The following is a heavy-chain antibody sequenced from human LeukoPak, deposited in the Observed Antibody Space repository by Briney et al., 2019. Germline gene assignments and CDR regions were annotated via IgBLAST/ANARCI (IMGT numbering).Heavy chain of an antibody. CDR2: ISSSSSYI. J-gene: IGHJ3*02. V-gene: IGHV3-21*04. CDR1: GFTFSSYS. CDR3: ARGPPGDPKDAFDI. Sequence: GGSLRLSCAASGFTFSSYSMNWVRQAPGKGLEWVSSISSSSSYIYYADSVKGRFTISRDNAKNSLYLQMNSLRAEDTALYYCARGPPGDPKDAFDIWGQGTMVTVS.